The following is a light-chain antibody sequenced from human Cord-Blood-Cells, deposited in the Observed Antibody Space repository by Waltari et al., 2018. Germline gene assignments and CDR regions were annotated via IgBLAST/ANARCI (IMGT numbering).Light chain of an antibody. J-gene: IGLJ2*01. CDR1: SSAVGGYNY. V-gene: IGLV2-14*01. CDR2: DVS. CDR3: SSYTSSSYVV. Sequence: QSALTQPASVSGSPGQSITLSCTGTSSAVGGYNYVSWYQQPPGKAPKLMIYDVSNRPAGVSNRFSGSKSGNTASLTISGLQAEDEADYYCSSYTSSSYVVFGGGTKLTVL.